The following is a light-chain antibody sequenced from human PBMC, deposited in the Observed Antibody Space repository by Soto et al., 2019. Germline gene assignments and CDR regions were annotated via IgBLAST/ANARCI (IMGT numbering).Light chain of an antibody. CDR3: HQYNNLWT. CDR1: QSVSSY. J-gene: IGKJ1*01. CDR2: DAS. Sequence: EIVLTQSPATLSLSPGERATLSCRASQSVSSYLAWYQQKPGQAPRLLIYDASNRATGIPARFSGSGSGTDFTLTISSLEPEDFAVYYCHQYNNLWTFGQGTKVEIK. V-gene: IGKV3-11*01.